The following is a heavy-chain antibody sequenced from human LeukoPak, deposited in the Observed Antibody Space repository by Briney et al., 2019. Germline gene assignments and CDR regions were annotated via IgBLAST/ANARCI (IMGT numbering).Heavy chain of an antibody. CDR2: INWNGGNT. CDR1: GFAFDDYG. Sequence: GGSLRLSCAASGFAFDDYGMSWVRQAPGKGLEWVAGINWNGGNTGYSDSVKGRFTISRDNSKNTLYLQMNSLRAEDTAVYYCAKTRTYDILTGYYFDYWGQGTLVTVSS. D-gene: IGHD3-9*01. V-gene: IGHV3-20*04. CDR3: AKTRTYDILTGYYFDY. J-gene: IGHJ4*02.